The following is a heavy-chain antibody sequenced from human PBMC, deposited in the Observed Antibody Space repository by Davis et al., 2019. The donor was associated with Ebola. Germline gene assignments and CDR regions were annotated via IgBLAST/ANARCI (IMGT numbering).Heavy chain of an antibody. CDR1: GGSFSGYY. CDR2: INHSGST. D-gene: IGHD3-3*01. CDR3: ASRRDFWSGYYRRRGWFDP. Sequence: PGGSLRLSCAVYGGSFSGYYWSWIRQPPGKGLEWIGEINHSGSTNYNPSLKSRVTISVDTSKNQFSLKLSSVTAADTAVYYCASRRDFWSGYYRRRGWFDPWGQGTLVTVSS. J-gene: IGHJ5*02. V-gene: IGHV4-34*01.